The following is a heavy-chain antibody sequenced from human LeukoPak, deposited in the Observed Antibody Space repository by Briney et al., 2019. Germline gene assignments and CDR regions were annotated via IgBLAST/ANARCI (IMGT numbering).Heavy chain of an antibody. CDR3: ARGPMTHGAFDI. CDR1: GFTFSSYW. Sequence: GGSLRLSCAASGFTFSSYWMSWVRRAPGKGLEWVANIKQDGSEKYYVDSVKGRFTISRDNAKNSLDLQMNSLRAEDTAVNYCARGPMTHGAFDIWGQGTMVTVSS. J-gene: IGHJ3*02. V-gene: IGHV3-7*01. CDR2: IKQDGSEK.